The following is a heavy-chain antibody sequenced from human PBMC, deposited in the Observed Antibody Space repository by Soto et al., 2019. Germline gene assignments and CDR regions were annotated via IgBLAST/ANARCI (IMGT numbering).Heavy chain of an antibody. CDR1: GGSISSGGYY. CDR2: IYYNGST. V-gene: IGHV4-31*03. D-gene: IGHD6-13*01. Sequence: QVQLQESGPGQVKPSQTLSLTCTVSGGSISSGGYYWSWIRQHPGKGLEWIGYIYYNGSTYYNPSLKSRVTISVDTSKNQFSRKLSSVTAADTAVYYCARGGIAAAAPPYYCGQGTLVTVSS. CDR3: ARGGIAAAAPPYY. J-gene: IGHJ4*02.